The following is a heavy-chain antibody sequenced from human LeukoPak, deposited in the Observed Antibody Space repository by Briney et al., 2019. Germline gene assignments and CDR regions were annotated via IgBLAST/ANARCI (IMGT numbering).Heavy chain of an antibody. CDR3: ARDDGYDRGTYLDY. J-gene: IGHJ4*02. CDR2: ISLSTSSI. Sequence: GGSLRLSCAASGFTFSNYNMNWVRQAPGKGLEWVSYISLSTSSIYYAGSVKGRFTVSRDNAQNSLYLQMNSLRAEDTAVYYCARDDGYDRGTYLDYWGQGTLVTVSS. D-gene: IGHD5-12*01. V-gene: IGHV3-48*01. CDR1: GFTFSNYN.